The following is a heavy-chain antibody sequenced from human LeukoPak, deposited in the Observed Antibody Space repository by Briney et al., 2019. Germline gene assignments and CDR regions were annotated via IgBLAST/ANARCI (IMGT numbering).Heavy chain of an antibody. CDR2: INPSGGST. J-gene: IGHJ4*02. CDR1: GYTFTSYY. CDR3: ARSYDYGDHIDY. Sequence: GASAKVSCKASGYTFTSYYMHWVRQAPGQGLERMGIINPSGGSTSYAQKFQGRVTMTRDTSTSTVYMELSRLRSEDTAVYYCARSYDYGDHIDYWGQGTLVTVSS. V-gene: IGHV1-46*01. D-gene: IGHD4-17*01.